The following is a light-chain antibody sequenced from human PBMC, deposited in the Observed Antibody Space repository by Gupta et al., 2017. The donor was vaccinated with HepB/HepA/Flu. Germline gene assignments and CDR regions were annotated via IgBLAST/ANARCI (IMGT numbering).Light chain of an antibody. V-gene: IGKV4-1*01. J-gene: IGKJ3*01. CDR2: WAS. CDR3: QQYYTTPLT. CDR1: QSVLYSSNNKNY. Sequence: DIVMTQPPDSLAVSLGERATINCRSSQSVLYSSNNKNYLAWYQQKPGQPPKLLIYWASTRESGVPDRFSGSGSGTDFTLTISSLQAEDVAVYYCQQYYTTPLTFGPGTKVDFK.